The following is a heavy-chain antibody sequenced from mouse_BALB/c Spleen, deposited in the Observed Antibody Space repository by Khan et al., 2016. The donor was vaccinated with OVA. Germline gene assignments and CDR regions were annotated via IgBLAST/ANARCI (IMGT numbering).Heavy chain of an antibody. Sequence: VRLQQSGPELVKPGASVKISCRASGYTFTDYILDWVKQSHGKSLDWIGYIYPNNGATGYNQKFKTKATLTVDISSSPAYMELRSLTSEDSAVYCCARSGYVSFAYWGQGTLVTVSA. V-gene: IGHV1S29*02. CDR3: ARSGYVSFAY. CDR2: IYPNNGAT. CDR1: GYTFTDYI. J-gene: IGHJ3*01. D-gene: IGHD1-2*01.